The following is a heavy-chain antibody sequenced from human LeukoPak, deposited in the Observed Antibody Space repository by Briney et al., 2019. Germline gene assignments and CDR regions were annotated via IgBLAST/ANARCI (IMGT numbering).Heavy chain of an antibody. CDR2: IYSGGST. D-gene: IGHD1-26*01. Sequence: GGSLRLSCVASGFTVRTNFMSWVHQAPGKGLEWVSVIYSGGSTYYADSVKGRFTISRDNSKNALYLQMNSLRAEDTAVYYCARGNYASGSYHYFDYWGQGTLVTVSS. J-gene: IGHJ4*02. V-gene: IGHV3-66*01. CDR1: GFTVRTNF. CDR3: ARGNYASGSYHYFDY.